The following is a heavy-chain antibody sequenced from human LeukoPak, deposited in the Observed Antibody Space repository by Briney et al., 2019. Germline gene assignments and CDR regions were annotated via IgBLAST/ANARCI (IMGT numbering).Heavy chain of an antibody. CDR1: EFTFSSYG. CDR3: AKEYYVWGSYRAPFDY. D-gene: IGHD3-16*02. V-gene: IGHV3-30*02. J-gene: IGHJ4*02. Sequence: GLSLRLSCAASEFTFSSYGMHWVRQAPGKGLEWVAFIRYDGSNKYYADSVKGRFTISRDNSKNTLYLQMNSLRAEDTAVYYCAKEYYVWGSYRAPFDYWGQGTLVTVSS. CDR2: IRYDGSNK.